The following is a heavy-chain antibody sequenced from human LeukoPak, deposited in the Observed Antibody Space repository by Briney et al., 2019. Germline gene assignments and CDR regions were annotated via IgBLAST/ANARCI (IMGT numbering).Heavy chain of an antibody. CDR1: GGSISSYY. D-gene: IGHD3-10*01. J-gene: IGHJ4*02. Sequence: SETLSLTCTVSGGSISSYYWSWIRQPPGKGLGWIGYIYYSGSTNYNPSLKSRVTISVDTSKNQFSLKLSSVTAADTAVYYCARVIHGFGEYYFDYWGQGTLVTVSS. CDR3: ARVIHGFGEYYFDY. CDR2: IYYSGST. V-gene: IGHV4-59*08.